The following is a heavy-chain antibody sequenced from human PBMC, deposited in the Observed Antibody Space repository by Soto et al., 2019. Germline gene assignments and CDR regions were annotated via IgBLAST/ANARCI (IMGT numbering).Heavy chain of an antibody. V-gene: IGHV4-4*02. D-gene: IGHD6-13*01. CDR1: GGSISSSNW. CDR2: IYHSGST. J-gene: IGHJ2*01. CDR3: ARDKAYSSSWFPRLGYFDL. Sequence: QVQLQESGPGLVKPSGTLSLTCAVSGGSISSSNWWSWVRQPPGKGLEWIGEIYHSGSTNYNPSLKSRVTISVDKSKNQFSLKLSSVTAADMAVYYCARDKAYSSSWFPRLGYFDLWGRGTLVTVSS.